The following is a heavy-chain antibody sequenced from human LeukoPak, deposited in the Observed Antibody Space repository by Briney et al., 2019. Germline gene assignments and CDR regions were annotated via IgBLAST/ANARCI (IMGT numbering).Heavy chain of an antibody. CDR1: GYTFTGYY. V-gene: IGHV1-2*02. J-gene: IGHJ6*02. CDR2: INPNSGGT. Sequence: ASVKVSCKASGYTFTGYYMHWVRQAPGQGLEWMGWINPNSGGTNYAQKFQGRVTMTRDTSISTAYMELSRLRSGDTAVYYCARDLVATAGYCSGGSCYWYYYGMDVWGQGTTVTVSS. CDR3: ARDLVATAGYCSGGSCYWYYYGMDV. D-gene: IGHD2-15*01.